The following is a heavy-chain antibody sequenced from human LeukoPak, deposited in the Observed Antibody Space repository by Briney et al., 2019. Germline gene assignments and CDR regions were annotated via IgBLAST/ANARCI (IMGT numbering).Heavy chain of an antibody. D-gene: IGHD3-22*01. CDR1: GFTFSSYS. CDR2: ISSSSSTI. V-gene: IGHV3-48*04. J-gene: IGHJ4*02. CDR3: ARDWGLAGYYYDSSGPAETDY. Sequence: SGGSLRLSCAASGFTFSSYSMNWVRQAPGKGLEWVSYISSSSSTIYYADSVKGRFTISRDNAKNSLYLQMNSLRAEDTAVYYCARDWGLAGYYYDSSGPAETDYWGQGTLVTVSS.